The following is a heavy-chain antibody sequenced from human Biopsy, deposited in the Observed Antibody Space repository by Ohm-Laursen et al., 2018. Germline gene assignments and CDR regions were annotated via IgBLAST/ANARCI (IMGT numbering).Heavy chain of an antibody. V-gene: IGHV4-59*08. CDR2: TSGSSNT. D-gene: IGHD5-24*01. Sequence: SETLSLTCIVSGGSFSGYYWSWIRQPPGKGLEWIGYTSGSSNTNYNPSLKSRVTLSTDTSEPQFSLRLSSVTAADTAVYYCARQDGYLGYEYWGQGALVTVSS. CDR1: GGSFSGYY. J-gene: IGHJ4*02. CDR3: ARQDGYLGYEY.